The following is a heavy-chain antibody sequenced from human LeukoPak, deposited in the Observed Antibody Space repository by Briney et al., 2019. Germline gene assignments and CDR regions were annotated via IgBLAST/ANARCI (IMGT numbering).Heavy chain of an antibody. CDR1: GYTFTGYY. CDR2: ISAYNGNT. J-gene: IGHJ4*02. CDR3: ARGRYSSSCPDY. Sequence: GASVKVSCKASGYTFTGYYMHWVRQAPGQGLEWMGWISAYNGNTNYAQKLQGRVTMTTDTSTSTAYMELRSLRSDDTAVYYCARGRYSSSCPDYWGQGTLVTVSS. V-gene: IGHV1-18*04. D-gene: IGHD6-13*01.